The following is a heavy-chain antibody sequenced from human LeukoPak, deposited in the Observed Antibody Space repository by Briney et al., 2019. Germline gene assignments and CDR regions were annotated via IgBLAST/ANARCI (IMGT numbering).Heavy chain of an antibody. D-gene: IGHD3-10*01. CDR3: ARVGYYYGSGEANWFDP. CDR1: GGSFSGYY. CDR2: INHSGST. J-gene: IGHJ5*02. V-gene: IGHV4-34*01. Sequence: PSETLSLTCAVYGGSFSGYYWSWIRQPTGKGLEWIGEINHSGSTNYNPSLKSRVTISVDTSKNQFSLKLSSVTAADTAVYYCARVGYYYGSGEANWFDPWGQGTLVTVSS.